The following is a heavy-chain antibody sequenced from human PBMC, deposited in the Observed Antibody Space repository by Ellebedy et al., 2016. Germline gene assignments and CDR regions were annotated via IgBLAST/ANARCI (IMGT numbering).Heavy chain of an antibody. CDR1: GFSFSNYW. CDR3: TKGAGYGGGD. Sequence: GESLKISCAASGFSFSNYWMSWVRQAPGKGLEWVANIKQDGSEKYYVDSVKGRFTISRDNAKNSLYLHMNSLRAEDTAVYYCTKGAGYGGGDWGQGTLVTVSS. J-gene: IGHJ4*02. D-gene: IGHD4-23*01. CDR2: IKQDGSEK. V-gene: IGHV3-7*01.